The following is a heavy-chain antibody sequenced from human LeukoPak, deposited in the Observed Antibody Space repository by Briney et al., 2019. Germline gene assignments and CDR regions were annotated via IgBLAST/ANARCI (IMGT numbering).Heavy chain of an antibody. J-gene: IGHJ6*03. CDR3: ARSGLGKWELLVDYYYYMDV. CDR1: GYTFTSYY. V-gene: IGHV1-46*01. Sequence: GASVKVSCKASGYTFTSYYMHWVRQAPGQGLEWMGIINPSGGSTSYAQKFQGRVTMTRDTSTSTVYMELSSLRSEDTAVYYCARSGLGKWELLVDYYYYMDVWGKGTTVTISS. CDR2: INPSGGST. D-gene: IGHD1-26*01.